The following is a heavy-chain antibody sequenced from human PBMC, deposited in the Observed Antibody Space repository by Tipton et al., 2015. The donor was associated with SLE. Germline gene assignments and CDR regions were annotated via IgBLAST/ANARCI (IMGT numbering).Heavy chain of an antibody. J-gene: IGHJ4*02. CDR2: IYYSGST. V-gene: IGHV4-31*03. Sequence: TLSLTCTVSGDSINSDGYFWTWIRQPPGKGLEWIGYIYYSGSTYYNPSLQSRLTMSVDTSRNQFSLKLSSVTAADTAVYYCARVYDFWSGRYFDYWGQGTLVTVSS. CDR1: GDSINSDGYF. CDR3: ARVYDFWSGRYFDY. D-gene: IGHD3-3*01.